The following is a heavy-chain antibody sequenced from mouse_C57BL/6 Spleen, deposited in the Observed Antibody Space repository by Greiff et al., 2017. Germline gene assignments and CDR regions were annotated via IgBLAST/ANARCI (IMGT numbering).Heavy chain of an antibody. CDR3: ANGGYYYAMDY. J-gene: IGHJ4*01. Sequence: EVHLVESGGGLVQPGGSLSLSCAASGFTFTDYYMSWVRQPPGKALEWLGFIRNKANGYTTEYSASVKGRFTISRDNSQSILYLQMNALRAEDSATYYCANGGYYYAMDYWGQGTSVTVSS. CDR2: IRNKANGYTT. V-gene: IGHV7-3*01. CDR1: GFTFTDYY. D-gene: IGHD3-1*01.